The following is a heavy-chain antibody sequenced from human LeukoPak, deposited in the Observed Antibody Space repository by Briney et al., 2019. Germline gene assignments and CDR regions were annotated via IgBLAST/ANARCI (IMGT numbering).Heavy chain of an antibody. CDR1: GGSISSGDYY. Sequence: SETLSLTCTVSGGSISSGDYYWSWIRQPQGKGLEWIGYIYYSGSTYYNPSLKSRVTISVDTSKNQFSLKLSSVTAADTAVYYCASLGYCSSTSCFRTPGDYWGQGTLVTVSS. D-gene: IGHD2-2*01. CDR2: IYYSGST. J-gene: IGHJ4*02. CDR3: ASLGYCSSTSCFRTPGDY. V-gene: IGHV4-30-4*08.